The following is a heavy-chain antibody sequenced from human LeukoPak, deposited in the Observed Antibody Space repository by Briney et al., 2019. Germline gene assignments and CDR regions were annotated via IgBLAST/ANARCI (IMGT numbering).Heavy chain of an antibody. V-gene: IGHV3-30*18. CDR2: ISYDGSNK. CDR1: RFTFSSYG. J-gene: IGHJ4*02. CDR3: AKGELGLWFDY. D-gene: IGHD5-18*01. Sequence: GSLRLSCAASRFTFSSYGMHWVRQAPGKGLEWVALISYDGSNKYYADSVKGRFTISRDNSKNTLYLQMNSLRAEDTAVYYCAKGELGLWFDYWGQGTLVTVSS.